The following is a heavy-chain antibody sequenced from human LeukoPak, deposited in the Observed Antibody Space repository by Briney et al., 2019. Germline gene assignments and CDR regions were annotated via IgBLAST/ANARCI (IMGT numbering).Heavy chain of an antibody. D-gene: IGHD3-9*01. CDR3: ARSKYDILTGYYNY. CDR2: INPNSGGT. J-gene: IGHJ4*02. CDR1: GYTFTGYY. V-gene: IGHV1-2*02. Sequence: ASVKVSCKASGYTFTGYYMHWVRQAPGQGLEWMGWINPNSGGTNYAQKFQGRVTTTRDTSISTAYMELSRLRSDDTAVYYCARSKYDILTGYYNYWGQGTLVTVSS.